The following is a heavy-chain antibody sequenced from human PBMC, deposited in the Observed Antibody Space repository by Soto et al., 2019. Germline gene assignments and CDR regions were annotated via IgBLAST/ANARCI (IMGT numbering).Heavy chain of an antibody. CDR3: ANLAVAGAFDI. Sequence: GGALRLSLAASGFTFSNYEMQWARQAPGKGLEWVSVIYSGGSTYYADSVKGRFTISRDNSKNTLYLQMNSLRAEDTAVYYCANLAVAGAFDIWGQGTMVTVSS. J-gene: IGHJ3*02. D-gene: IGHD6-19*01. CDR2: IYSGGST. CDR1: GFTFSNYE. V-gene: IGHV3-66*01.